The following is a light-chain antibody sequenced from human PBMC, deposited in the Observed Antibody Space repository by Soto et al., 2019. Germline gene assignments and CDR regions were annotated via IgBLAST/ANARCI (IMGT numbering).Light chain of an antibody. CDR2: GAS. CDR1: QSVSNNY. V-gene: IGKV3-20*01. CDR3: HQYNSWPPGT. J-gene: IGKJ2*01. Sequence: EIVLTQSPGTLSLSPVERATLSCRASQSVSNNYLAWYQQKPGQAPRLLIYGASNRATGIPARFSGSGSGTDFTLTISSLEPEDFAVYYCHQYNSWPPGTFGQGTKVDIK.